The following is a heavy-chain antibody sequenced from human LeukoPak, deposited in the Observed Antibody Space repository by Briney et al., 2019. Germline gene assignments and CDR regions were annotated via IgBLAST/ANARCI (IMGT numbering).Heavy chain of an antibody. J-gene: IGHJ4*02. Sequence: SETLSLTCAVCGGPFSGYYWSWIRQPPGKGLEWIGEINHSGSTNYNPSLESRVTISVDTSKNQFSLKLSSVTAADTAVYYCARGIEVWAYDYVWGSYRQPPDYWGQGTLVTVSS. CDR3: ARGIEVWAYDYVWGSYRQPPDY. CDR1: GGPFSGYY. CDR2: INHSGST. V-gene: IGHV4-34*01. D-gene: IGHD3-16*02.